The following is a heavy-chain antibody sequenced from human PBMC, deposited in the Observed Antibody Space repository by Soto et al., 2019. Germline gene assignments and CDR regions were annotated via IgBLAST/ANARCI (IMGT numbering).Heavy chain of an antibody. CDR2: IWDDGSNK. CDR3: ARVPAAMALCYYGMDV. D-gene: IGHD2-2*01. J-gene: IGHJ6*02. CDR1: GFTFSSYG. Sequence: QVQLVESGGGVVQPGRSLRLSCAASGFTFSSYGMHWVRQAPGKGLEWVAVIWDDGSNKYYADSVKGPFTISRDNSKNTLYLQMSSLSAEDTAVYYCARVPAAMALCYYGMDVWGQGTTVTVSS. V-gene: IGHV3-33*01.